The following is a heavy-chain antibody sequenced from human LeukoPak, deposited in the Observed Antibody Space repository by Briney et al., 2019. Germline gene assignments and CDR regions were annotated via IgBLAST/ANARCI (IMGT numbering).Heavy chain of an antibody. CDR3: ARMGAYGDSIDY. Sequence: PSETLSLTCAVYGGSFSGYYWSWIRQPPGKGLEWIGEINHSGSTDYNPSLKSRVTISVDTSKNQFSLKLSSVTAADTAVYYCARMGAYGDSIDYWGQGTLVTVSS. D-gene: IGHD4-17*01. V-gene: IGHV4-34*01. CDR1: GGSFSGYY. J-gene: IGHJ4*02. CDR2: INHSGST.